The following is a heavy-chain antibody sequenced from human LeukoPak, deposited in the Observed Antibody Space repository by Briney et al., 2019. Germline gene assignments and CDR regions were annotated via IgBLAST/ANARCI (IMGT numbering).Heavy chain of an antibody. CDR1: GGSISSSSYY. CDR2: MYYSGST. J-gene: IGHJ4*02. Sequence: SETLSLTCTVSGGSISSSSYYWGWIRQPPGQGLEWVGSMYYSGSTYYNPSLKSRVTISVDTPKNQFSLKLSSVTAADTAAYYCARHRAFYDFWSAYDYWGQGTLVTVSS. V-gene: IGHV4-39*01. D-gene: IGHD3-3*01. CDR3: ARHRAFYDFWSAYDY.